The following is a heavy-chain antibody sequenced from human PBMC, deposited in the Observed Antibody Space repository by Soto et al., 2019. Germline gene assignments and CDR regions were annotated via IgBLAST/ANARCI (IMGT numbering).Heavy chain of an antibody. CDR3: AREGYCSGGSCYSNLGDAFDI. J-gene: IGHJ3*02. D-gene: IGHD2-15*01. V-gene: IGHV4-59*01. Sequence: PSETLSLTCTVSGGSISSYYWSWIRQPPGKGLEWIGNIYYSGSTNYNPSLKSRVTISVDTSKNQFSLKLSSVTAADTAVYYCAREGYCSGGSCYSNLGDAFDIWGQGTMVTVSS. CDR2: IYYSGST. CDR1: GGSISSYY.